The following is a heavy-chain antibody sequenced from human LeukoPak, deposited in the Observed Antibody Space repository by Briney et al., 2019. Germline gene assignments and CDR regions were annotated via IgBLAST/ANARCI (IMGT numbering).Heavy chain of an antibody. Sequence: SETLSLTCAVYGGSFSGYYWSWIRQPPGKGLEWIGYIYYSGSTNYNPSLKSRVTISVDTSKNQFSLKLSSVTAADTAVYYCARVYSSGSVDYWGQGTLVTVSS. J-gene: IGHJ4*02. CDR3: ARVYSSGSVDY. CDR2: IYYSGST. D-gene: IGHD6-19*01. V-gene: IGHV4-59*01. CDR1: GGSFSGYY.